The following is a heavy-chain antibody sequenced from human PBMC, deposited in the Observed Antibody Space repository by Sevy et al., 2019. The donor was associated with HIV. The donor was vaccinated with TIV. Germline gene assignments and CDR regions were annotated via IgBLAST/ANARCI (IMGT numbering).Heavy chain of an antibody. CDR1: GLTFTTTG. CDR2: VTSDGAT. Sequence: GGSLRLSCAASGLTFTTTGMSWVRQAPGKGLEWVAGVTSDGATYYAESVRDRFTVTRDNSKNTLYLQLNSLGADDTAVFYCAGGDTTMITDLDYWGQGTLVTVSS. D-gene: IGHD3-16*01. J-gene: IGHJ4*02. V-gene: IGHV3-23*01. CDR3: AGGDTTMITDLDY.